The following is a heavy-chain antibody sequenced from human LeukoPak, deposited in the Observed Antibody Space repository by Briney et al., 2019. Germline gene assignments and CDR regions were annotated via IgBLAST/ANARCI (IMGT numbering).Heavy chain of an antibody. CDR3: ARVVRYSSGPLTDLFPYSFDY. CDR1: GYIFTSYG. CDR2: INAGHGNT. Sequence: ASVKVSCKASGYIFTSYGISWVRQAPGQGLEWMGWINAGHGNTKYSQEFQGRVTITRDTSASTAYMELSSLRSEDTAVYYCARVVRYSSGPLTDLFPYSFDYWGQGTLVTVSS. V-gene: IGHV1-3*03. J-gene: IGHJ4*02. D-gene: IGHD6-19*01.